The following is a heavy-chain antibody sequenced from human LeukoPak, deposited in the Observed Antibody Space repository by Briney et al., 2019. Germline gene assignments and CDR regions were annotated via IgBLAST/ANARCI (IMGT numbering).Heavy chain of an antibody. V-gene: IGHV3-7*01. J-gene: IGHJ4*02. Sequence: QPGGSLRVSCTASGFTFSNYWMSWVRQAPGKGLEWVASIKYDGSGTFYVDSVKGRFTISRDNAKNSLYLQMNSLRAEDTAVYYRARDTDSYGDYWGQGTLVTVSS. CDR1: GFTFSNYW. CDR2: IKYDGSGT. D-gene: IGHD2-21*01. CDR3: ARDTDSYGDY.